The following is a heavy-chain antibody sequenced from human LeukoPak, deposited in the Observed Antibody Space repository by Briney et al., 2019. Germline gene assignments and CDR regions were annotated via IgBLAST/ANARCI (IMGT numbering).Heavy chain of an antibody. V-gene: IGHV3-7*01. CDR3: ASASSHRIAAGGDY. CDR2: IKQDGSEK. D-gene: IGHD6-13*01. CDR1: GFTFSSYW. Sequence: GGSLRLSCAASGFTFSSYWMSWVRQAPGKGLEWVANIKQDGSEKNYVDSVKGRFTISRDNAKNSLFLQMNSLRAEDTAVYYCASASSHRIAAGGDYWGQGTLVTVSS. J-gene: IGHJ4*02.